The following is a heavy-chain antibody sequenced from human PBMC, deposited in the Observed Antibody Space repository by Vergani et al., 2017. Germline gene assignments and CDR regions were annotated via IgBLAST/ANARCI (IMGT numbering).Heavy chain of an antibody. Sequence: EVQLVESGGGLVKPGGSLRLSCAASGFTFSSYSMNWVRQAPGKGLEWVSSISSSSSYIYYADSVKGLFTISRDNAKNSLYLQMNSLRAEDTAVYYCARKPPPMTTVTTPRLYWYFDLWGRGTLVTVSS. CDR1: GFTFSSYS. D-gene: IGHD4-17*01. V-gene: IGHV3-21*01. CDR2: ISSSSSYI. J-gene: IGHJ2*01. CDR3: ARKPPPMTTVTTPRLYWYFDL.